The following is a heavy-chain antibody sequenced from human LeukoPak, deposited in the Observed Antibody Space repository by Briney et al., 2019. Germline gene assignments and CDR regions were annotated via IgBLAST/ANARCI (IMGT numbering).Heavy chain of an antibody. CDR2: IGWDGGGT. CDR3: TKDATGSTSWYGLDS. J-gene: IGHJ4*02. V-gene: IGHV3-43D*03. CDR1: GSRSDVYV. D-gene: IGHD6-13*01. Sequence: GGSLRLSCAASGSRSDVYVMHWVRQAPGKGREWVALIGWDGGGTYYADSVKGGFTISRDNSIDSMSLQMNSLRAEDTGLYYSTKDATGSTSWYGLDSWGERTLVTVSS.